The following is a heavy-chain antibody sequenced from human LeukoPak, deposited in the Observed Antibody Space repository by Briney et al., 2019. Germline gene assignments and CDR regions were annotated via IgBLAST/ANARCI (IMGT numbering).Heavy chain of an antibody. CDR1: GYNFPIYW. D-gene: IGHD6-13*01. CDR2: IYPDDSNT. Sequence: GESLKISCQGSGYNFPIYWIGWVRQMPGQGLEWMGIIYPDDSNTIYGPSFQGQVTISADKSINTAYLEWSSLKASDTAIYYCARQGAAGKYYYYYMDVWGKGTTVTVSS. V-gene: IGHV5-51*01. CDR3: ARQGAAGKYYYYYMDV. J-gene: IGHJ6*03.